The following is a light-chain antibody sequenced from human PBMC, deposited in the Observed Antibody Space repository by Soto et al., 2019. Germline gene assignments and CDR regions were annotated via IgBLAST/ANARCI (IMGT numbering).Light chain of an antibody. CDR3: QQYYSTPYT. J-gene: IGKJ2*01. CDR2: WAS. Sequence: DIVMTQSPESMAVSLGERATINCKSSQNILYSSNNKDYLAWYQQKSGQPPKLLIYWASIRESGVPDRFSGSGSGTDFTLTISSLQAEDVAVYYCQQYYSTPYTFGQGTKLEI. V-gene: IGKV4-1*01. CDR1: QNILYSSNNKDY.